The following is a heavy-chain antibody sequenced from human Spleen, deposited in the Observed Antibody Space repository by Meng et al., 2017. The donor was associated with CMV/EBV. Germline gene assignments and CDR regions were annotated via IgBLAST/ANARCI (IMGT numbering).Heavy chain of an antibody. CDR1: YTFTSYG. Sequence: YTFTSYGISWVRQAPGQGLEWMGWISAYNGNTNYAQKLQGRVTMTTDTSTSTAYMELRSLRSDDTAVYYCARESEDGDYESYYGMDVWGQGTTVTVSS. D-gene: IGHD4-17*01. J-gene: IGHJ6*02. CDR3: ARESEDGDYESYYGMDV. CDR2: ISAYNGNT. V-gene: IGHV1-18*01.